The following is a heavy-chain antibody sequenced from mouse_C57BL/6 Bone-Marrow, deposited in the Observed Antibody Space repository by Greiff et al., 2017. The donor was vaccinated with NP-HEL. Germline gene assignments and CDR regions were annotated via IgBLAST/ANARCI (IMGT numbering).Heavy chain of an antibody. CDR3: ARDFITTVVPYWYFDV. V-gene: IGHV3-6*01. J-gene: IGHJ1*03. Sequence: ESGPGLVKPSQSLSLTCSVTGYSITSGYYWNWIRQFPGNKLEWMGYISYAGSNNYNPSLKNRISITRDTSKNQFFLKLNSVTTEDTATYYCARDFITTVVPYWYFDVWGTGTTVTVSS. D-gene: IGHD1-1*01. CDR2: ISYAGSN. CDR1: GYSITSGYY.